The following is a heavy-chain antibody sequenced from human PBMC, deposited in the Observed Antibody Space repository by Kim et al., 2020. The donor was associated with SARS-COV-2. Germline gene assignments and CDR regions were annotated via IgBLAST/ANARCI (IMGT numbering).Heavy chain of an antibody. CDR1: GFTFSSYA. J-gene: IGHJ6*02. V-gene: IGHV3-30*04. D-gene: IGHD4-17*01. CDR3: ARDYGDTRGGMDV. CDR2: ISYDGSNK. Sequence: GGSLRLSCAVSGFTFSSYAMHWVRQAPGKGLEWVAVISYDGSNKYYADSVKGRFTISRDNSKNTLYLQMNSLRAEDTAVYYCARDYGDTRGGMDVWGQGT.